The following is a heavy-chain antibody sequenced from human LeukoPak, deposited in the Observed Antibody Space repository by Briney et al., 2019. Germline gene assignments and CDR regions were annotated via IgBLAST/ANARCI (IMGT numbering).Heavy chain of an antibody. CDR1: GYTFTSFY. J-gene: IGHJ4*02. V-gene: IGHV1-46*01. Sequence: ASVKVSCKAPGYTFTSFYLHWVRQAPGQGLQWMGIINPSGGSTNYAQKFQGRVTVTRDTSTSTLYMELSSLRSEDTAVYYCARGALDSSGYSPWDYWGQGTLVTVSS. CDR2: INPSGGST. CDR3: ARGALDSSGYSPWDY. D-gene: IGHD3-22*01.